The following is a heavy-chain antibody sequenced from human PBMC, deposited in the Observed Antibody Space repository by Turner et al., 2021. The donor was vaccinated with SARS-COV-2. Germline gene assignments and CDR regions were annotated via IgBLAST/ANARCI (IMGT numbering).Heavy chain of an antibody. V-gene: IGHV3-74*01. Sequence: EVQLVESGGGLVQPGGSLRLSCAAPGFTFSNYWMHWVRQAPGKGLVWVSRIKSDGSSTSYADSVKGRFTISRDNAKNTLYLQMNSLRAEDTAVYYCARDCSSTNCYRSGFNYWGQGTLVAVSS. J-gene: IGHJ4*02. CDR2: IKSDGSST. CDR3: ARDCSSTNCYRSGFNY. CDR1: GFTFSNYW. D-gene: IGHD2-2*02.